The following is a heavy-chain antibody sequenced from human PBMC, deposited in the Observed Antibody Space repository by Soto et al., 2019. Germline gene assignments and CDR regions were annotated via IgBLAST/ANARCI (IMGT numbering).Heavy chain of an antibody. CDR3: ARPAIVATILTPFVY. CDR1: GGSISSSSYY. V-gene: IGHV4-39*01. D-gene: IGHD5-12*01. J-gene: IGHJ4*02. Sequence: SETLSLTCTVSGGSISSSSYYWGWVRQPPGKGLEWIGYIYYSGNTYYNPSLKSRVTISVDTSKNQFSLKLSSVTAADTAVYYCARPAIVATILTPFVYWGQGTLVTVSS. CDR2: IYYSGNT.